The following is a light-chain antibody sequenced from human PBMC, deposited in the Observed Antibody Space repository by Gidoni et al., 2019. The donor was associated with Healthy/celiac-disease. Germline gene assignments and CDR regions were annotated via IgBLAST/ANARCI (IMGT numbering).Light chain of an antibody. CDR2: WAS. J-gene: IGKJ1*01. CDR3: QQYYSTPPWT. CDR1: QSVLYSSNNKNY. V-gene: IGKV4-1*01. Sequence: DIVMTQSPDYLAVSLGERATINCKSSQSVLYSSNNKNYLAWYQQKPGQPPKLLIYWASTRESGVPDRFSGSGSGTDFTLSISSLQAEDVAVYYCQQYYSTPPWTFXXXTKVEIK.